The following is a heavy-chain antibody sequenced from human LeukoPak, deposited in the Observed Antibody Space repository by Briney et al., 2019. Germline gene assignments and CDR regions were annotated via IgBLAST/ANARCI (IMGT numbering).Heavy chain of an antibody. V-gene: IGHV3-7*01. CDR3: AREGFGYYNSSGYTSYFDY. Sequence: GGSLRLSCAASGFTFDKYWMDWVRQAPGKGLEWVANIKQDGSEKYYEDSVKGRFTISRDNAKNSLYLQMNSLRAEDTAVYYCAREGFGYYNSSGYTSYFDYWGQGTLVTVSS. J-gene: IGHJ4*02. CDR2: IKQDGSEK. CDR1: GFTFDKYW. D-gene: IGHD3-22*01.